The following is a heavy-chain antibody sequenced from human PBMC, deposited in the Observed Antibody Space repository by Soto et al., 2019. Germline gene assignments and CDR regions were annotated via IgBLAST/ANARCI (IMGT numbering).Heavy chain of an antibody. CDR3: ARTIVAATSDYYYGMDV. CDR2: INPSDDYT. Sequence: ASVKVSCKASGYIFTSYYIHWVRQAPGQGLEWMGIINPSDDYTSYAQKFQGRVTMTRDTSTSTVYMEVSSLRSEDTAVYYCARTIVAATSDYYYGMDVWGRGTTVTVSS. CDR1: GYIFTSYY. D-gene: IGHD1-26*01. V-gene: IGHV1-46*01. J-gene: IGHJ6*02.